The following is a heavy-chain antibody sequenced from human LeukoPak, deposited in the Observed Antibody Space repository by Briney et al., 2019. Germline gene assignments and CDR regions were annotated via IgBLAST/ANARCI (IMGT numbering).Heavy chain of an antibody. CDR3: ARDWWLDY. CDR2: IDQDGSEK. J-gene: IGHJ4*02. CDR1: GFSFSTYW. D-gene: IGHD2-15*01. Sequence: GGSLRLSCAASGFSFSTYWMNWVRQAPGKGLEWVANIDQDGSEKHYVDSVRGRFSISRENARNSLYLQMNSLRAEDTAVYYCARDWWLDYWGQGTLVTVSS. V-gene: IGHV3-7*01.